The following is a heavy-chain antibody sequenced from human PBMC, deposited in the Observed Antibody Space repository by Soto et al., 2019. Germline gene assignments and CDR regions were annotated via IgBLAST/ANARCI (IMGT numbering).Heavy chain of an antibody. Sequence: PGGSLRLSCAASGFIFSNFGMHWVRQAPGKGLEWVAVIWYDGSNKYYIDSVKGRFTISRDNSKNTLYLQMNSLRAEDTAVYYCTRGTLDSETQRYYFDYWGQGTLVTVSS. CDR2: IWYDGSNK. CDR1: GFIFSNFG. V-gene: IGHV3-33*08. D-gene: IGHD2-15*01. J-gene: IGHJ4*02. CDR3: TRGTLDSETQRYYFDY.